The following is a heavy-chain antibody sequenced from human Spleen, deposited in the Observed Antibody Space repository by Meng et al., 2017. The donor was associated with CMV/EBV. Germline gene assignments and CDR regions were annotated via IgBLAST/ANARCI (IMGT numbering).Heavy chain of an antibody. J-gene: IGHJ4*02. CDR2: STSTGTTI. CDR1: GFTFSDYE. V-gene: IGHV3-48*03. D-gene: IGHD1-1*01. CDR3: AKDYNWGFDY. Sequence: GESLKISCVASGFTFSDYEMNWVRQAPGKGLEWISYSTSTGTTIYYADSVKGRFTVSRDNFKNTVYLQMDGLRAEDTAIYYCAKDYNWGFDYWGQGTLVTVSS.